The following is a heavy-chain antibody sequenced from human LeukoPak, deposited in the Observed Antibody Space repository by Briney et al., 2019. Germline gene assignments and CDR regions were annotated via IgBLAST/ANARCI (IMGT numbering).Heavy chain of an antibody. J-gene: IGHJ4*02. V-gene: IGHV4-39*01. D-gene: IGHD6-19*01. Sequence: SETLSLTCTVSGASITSYYWGWIRQPPGKGLEWIGSIYYSGSTYYNASLKSRGTISVDTSKNQFSLKLNSVTAADTAVYFCARQVVAVAGTGYFDYWGQGTLVTVSP. CDR3: ARQVVAVAGTGYFDY. CDR2: IYYSGST. CDR1: GASITSYY.